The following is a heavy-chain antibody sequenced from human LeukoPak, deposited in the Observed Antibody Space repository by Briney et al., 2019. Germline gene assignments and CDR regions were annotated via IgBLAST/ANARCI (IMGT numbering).Heavy chain of an antibody. CDR3: ARVAGHDIRGLITYYFDD. CDR2: IWYDGSNK. J-gene: IGHJ4*02. D-gene: IGHD3-10*01. CDR1: GFTFRSYG. Sequence: PGRSLRLSCAASGFTFRSYGMQWVRQAPGKGLECVAIIWYDGSNKYYSDSVKGRFTISRDNSKNTLYLQMSSLRAEDTAVYYCARVAGHDIRGLITYYFDDWGQGTLVTVSS. V-gene: IGHV3-33*01.